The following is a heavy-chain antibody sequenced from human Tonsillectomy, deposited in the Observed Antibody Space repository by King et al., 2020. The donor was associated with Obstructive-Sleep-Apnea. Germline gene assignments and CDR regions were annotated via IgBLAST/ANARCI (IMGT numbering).Heavy chain of an antibody. V-gene: IGHV4-31*03. CDR3: ARAGGVGATGGNWFDP. D-gene: IGHD1-26*01. Sequence: QLQESGPGLVKPSQTLSLTCTVSGGSISSGGYYWSWIRQHPGKGLEGIGDIDYSGRTYSNPSLKSRVTISLDTSKNQFSLKLSSVTAADTAVYYCARAGGVGATGGNWFDPWGQGTLVTVSS. CDR2: IDYSGRT. J-gene: IGHJ5*02. CDR1: GGSISSGGYY.